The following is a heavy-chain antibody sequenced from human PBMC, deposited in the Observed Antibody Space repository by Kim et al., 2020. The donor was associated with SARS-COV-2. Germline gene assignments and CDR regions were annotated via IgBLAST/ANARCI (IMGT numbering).Heavy chain of an antibody. J-gene: IGHJ4*02. CDR3: ASALGH. Sequence: YPRGRTNYNPSRQSRVTMSVDMSKNQFSLKLSSVTAADTAVYYCASALGHWGQGTLVTVSS. V-gene: IGHV4-4*07. CDR2: YPRGRT. D-gene: IGHD3-16*02.